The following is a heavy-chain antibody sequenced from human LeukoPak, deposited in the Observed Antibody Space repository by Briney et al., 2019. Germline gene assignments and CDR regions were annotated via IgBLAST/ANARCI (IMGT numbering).Heavy chain of an antibody. CDR1: GFSFSSYA. Sequence: PGRSLRLSCAASGFSFSSYAMSWVRQAPGKGLEWVSAISASGGSTYYADSVKGRFTISRDNSKNTLYLQMNSLRAEDTAVYYCAKDRVGYFDYWGQGTLVTVSS. CDR2: ISASGGST. J-gene: IGHJ4*02. CDR3: AKDRVGYFDY. D-gene: IGHD3-16*01. V-gene: IGHV3-23*01.